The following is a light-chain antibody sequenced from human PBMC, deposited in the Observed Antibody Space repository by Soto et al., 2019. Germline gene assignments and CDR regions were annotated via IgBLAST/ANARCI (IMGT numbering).Light chain of an antibody. J-gene: IGKJ4*01. CDR1: QSVSSY. CDR3: QQRSNWPPT. V-gene: IGKV3-11*01. CDR2: DAS. Sequence: EIVLTQSAATVSLSPGERATLSCRASQSVSSYLAWYQQKPGQAPRLLIYDASNRATGIPARFSGSGSGTDFTLPISSLEPEDFAVYYCQQRSNWPPTFGGGTKVDIK.